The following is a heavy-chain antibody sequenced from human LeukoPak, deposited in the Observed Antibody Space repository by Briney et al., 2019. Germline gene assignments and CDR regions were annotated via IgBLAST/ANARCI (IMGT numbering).Heavy chain of an antibody. CDR1: GFTFSNYW. D-gene: IGHD6-19*01. CDR2: INSDGSST. CDR3: TRGSRGWYAN. Sequence: GGSLSLSCVASGFTFSNYWMHWARQAPGKGLVWVSGINSDGSSTGYADSVKGRFTISRDNVKNTLYLQMNSLRAEDTAVYYCTRGSRGWYANWGQGTPVTVSS. J-gene: IGHJ4*02. V-gene: IGHV3-74*01.